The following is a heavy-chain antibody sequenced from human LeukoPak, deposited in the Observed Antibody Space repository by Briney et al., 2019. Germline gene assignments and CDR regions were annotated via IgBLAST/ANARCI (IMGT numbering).Heavy chain of an antibody. D-gene: IGHD5-12*01. Sequence: SETLSLTCAVYGGSFSGYYWSWIRQPRGKGLEWIGEINHSGSTNYNPSLKSRVTISVDTSKNQFSLKLSSVTAADTAVYYCAREDSGYDAFDIWGQGTMVTVSS. CDR2: INHSGST. CDR3: AREDSGYDAFDI. CDR1: GGSFSGYY. V-gene: IGHV4-34*01. J-gene: IGHJ3*02.